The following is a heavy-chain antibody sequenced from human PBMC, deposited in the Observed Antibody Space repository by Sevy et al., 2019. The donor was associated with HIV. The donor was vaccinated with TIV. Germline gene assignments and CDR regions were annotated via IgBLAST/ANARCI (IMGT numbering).Heavy chain of an antibody. Sequence: GGSLRLSCAASGFTFSTYTMNWVRQAPGKGLEWVSSISSSSNYIYYADSLKGRFTISRDNAKNSVYLQMNSLRAEDTAVYYCARPYGSGSWEAFDIWGQGIMVTVSS. CDR1: GFTFSTYT. J-gene: IGHJ3*02. D-gene: IGHD3-10*01. CDR2: ISSSSNYI. CDR3: ARPYGSGSWEAFDI. V-gene: IGHV3-21*01.